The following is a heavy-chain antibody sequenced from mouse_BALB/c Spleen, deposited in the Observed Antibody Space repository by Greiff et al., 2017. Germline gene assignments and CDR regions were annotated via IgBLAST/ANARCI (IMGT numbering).Heavy chain of an antibody. CDR1: GFNIKDYY. D-gene: IGHD3-3*01. CDR3: AKGGPYFDY. CDR2: IDPENGNT. V-gene: IGHV14-1*02. Sequence: VQLQQSGAELVRPGALVKLSCKASGFNIKDYYMHWVKQSPEQGLEWIGLIDPENGNTIYDPKFQGKASITADTSSNTAYLQLSSLTSEDTAVYYCAKGGPYFDYWGQGTTLTVSS. J-gene: IGHJ2*01.